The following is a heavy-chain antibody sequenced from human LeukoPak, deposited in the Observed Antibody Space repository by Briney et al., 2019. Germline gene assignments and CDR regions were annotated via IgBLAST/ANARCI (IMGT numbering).Heavy chain of an antibody. Sequence: PGGSLRLSCAASGFIFKKYWMNWVRQVPGKGLECLANIKEDGSETYYADSVKGRFTISRDNPKNLLFLQINSLRAEDMAVYYCARETPRRGETRDGYRWGQGTVVTVSS. V-gene: IGHV3-7*01. J-gene: IGHJ4*02. CDR3: ARETPRRGETRDGYR. D-gene: IGHD5-24*01. CDR1: GFIFKKYW. CDR2: IKEDGSET.